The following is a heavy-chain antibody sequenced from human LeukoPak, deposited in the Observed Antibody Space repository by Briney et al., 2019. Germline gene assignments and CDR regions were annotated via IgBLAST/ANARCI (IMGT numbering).Heavy chain of an antibody. Sequence: ASVKVSCKASGYTFTSYGISWVRQAPGQGLEWLGWISVYNGHTNYAQKLQGRVTMTTDTSTTTAYMELRTLRSDDTAVYYCARDRLRLGYERTNWFDPWGQGTLVTVSS. J-gene: IGHJ5*02. D-gene: IGHD2-15*01. V-gene: IGHV1-18*01. CDR1: GYTFTSYG. CDR2: ISVYNGHT. CDR3: ARDRLRLGYERTNWFDP.